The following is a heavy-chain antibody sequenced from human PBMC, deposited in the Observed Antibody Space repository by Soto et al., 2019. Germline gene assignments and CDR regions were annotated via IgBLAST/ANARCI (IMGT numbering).Heavy chain of an antibody. CDR2: IIPLFRKT. V-gene: IGHV1-69*01. D-gene: IGHD3-10*01. Sequence: QVQLVQSGAEVKRPGSSVKVSCKASGDMFRNSAFTWVRQAPGQGLAWMGVIIPLFRKTDVAQKFQGRVNLTADESTSSLYMEVSSLTYEDTAVYYCARARLSNGDPNIYFFYGLDVWGQGTTITVSS. CDR1: GDMFRNSA. J-gene: IGHJ6*02. CDR3: ARARLSNGDPNIYFFYGLDV.